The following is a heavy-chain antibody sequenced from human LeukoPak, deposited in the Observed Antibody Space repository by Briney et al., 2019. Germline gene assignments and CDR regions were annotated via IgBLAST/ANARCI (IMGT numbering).Heavy chain of an antibody. V-gene: IGHV4-39*01. CDR1: GGSISSSSYY. CDR3: ARAGSWVDAFDI. J-gene: IGHJ3*02. Sequence: SETLSLTCTVSGGSISSSSYYWGWIRQPPGKGLEWIGSIYYSGSTYYNPSLKSRVTISVDTSKNQFSLKLSSVTAADTAVYYCARAGSWVDAFDIWGQGTMVTVSS. CDR2: IYYSGST. D-gene: IGHD6-13*01.